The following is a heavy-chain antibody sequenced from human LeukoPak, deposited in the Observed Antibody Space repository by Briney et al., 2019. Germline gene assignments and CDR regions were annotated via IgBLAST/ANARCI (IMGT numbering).Heavy chain of an antibody. CDR3: ARDTPPFAY. J-gene: IGHJ4*02. V-gene: IGHV3-23*01. Sequence: GSLRLSYAASGFIFSSYSLNWVRQAPGKGLEWVSTISGSGDSTYYADSVKGRFTISRDKSKNTLYLQMSSLRVEDTAVYYCARDTPPFAYWGQGTLVTVSS. CDR1: GFIFSSYS. D-gene: IGHD2-15*01. CDR2: ISGSGDST.